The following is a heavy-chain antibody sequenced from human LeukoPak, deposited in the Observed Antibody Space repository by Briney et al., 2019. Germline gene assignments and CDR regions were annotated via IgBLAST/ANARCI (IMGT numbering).Heavy chain of an antibody. Sequence: ASVTVSFKASGGTFSSYAISWVRQAPGQGLEWMGGIIPIFGTANYAQKFQGRVTITADESTSTAYMELSSLRSDDTAVYYCARDGYDYVWGSYRHNWFDPWGQGTLVTVSS. D-gene: IGHD3-16*02. CDR2: IIPIFGTA. CDR1: GGTFSSYA. CDR3: ARDGYDYVWGSYRHNWFDP. J-gene: IGHJ5*02. V-gene: IGHV1-69*01.